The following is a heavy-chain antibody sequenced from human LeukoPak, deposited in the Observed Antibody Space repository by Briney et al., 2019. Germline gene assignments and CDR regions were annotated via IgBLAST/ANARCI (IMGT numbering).Heavy chain of an antibody. CDR1: GFTFSSYG. V-gene: IGHV3-23*01. D-gene: IGHD2-2*01. CDR2: ISGSGGST. CDR3: ASCSSTSCYGPSDV. J-gene: IGHJ6*03. Sequence: GGTLRLSCAAPGFTFSSYGMSWVRQAPGKGLEWVSAISGSGGSTYYADSVKGRFTISRDNSKNTLYLQMNSLRAEDTAVYYCASCSSTSCYGPSDVWGKGTTVIVPS.